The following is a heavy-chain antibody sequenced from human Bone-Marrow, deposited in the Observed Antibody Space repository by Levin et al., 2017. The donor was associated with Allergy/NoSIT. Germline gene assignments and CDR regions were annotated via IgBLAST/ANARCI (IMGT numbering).Heavy chain of an antibody. V-gene: IGHV1-8*01. J-gene: IGHJ4*02. CDR2: MNPNSGNT. Sequence: ASVKVSCKASGYTFTSYDINWVRQATGQGLEWMGWMNPNSGNTGYAQKFQGRVTMTRNTSISTAYMELSSLRSEDTAVYYCARGAAGYMITFGGVIVRALPNDYWGQGTLVTVSS. D-gene: IGHD3-16*02. CDR3: ARGAAGYMITFGGVIVRALPNDY. CDR1: GYTFTSYD.